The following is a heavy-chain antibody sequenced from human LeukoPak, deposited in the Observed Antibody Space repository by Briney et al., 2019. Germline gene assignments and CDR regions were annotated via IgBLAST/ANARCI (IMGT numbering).Heavy chain of an antibody. V-gene: IGHV1-69*06. D-gene: IGHD2-15*01. J-gene: IGHJ4*02. Sequence: SVKVSCKASGGTFSSYAISWVRQAPGQGLEWMGGIIPIFGTANYAQKFQGGVTITADKSTSTAYMELSSLRSEDTAVYYCARYCSGGSCYSYFDYWGQGTLVTVSS. CDR1: GGTFSSYA. CDR3: ARYCSGGSCYSYFDY. CDR2: IIPIFGTA.